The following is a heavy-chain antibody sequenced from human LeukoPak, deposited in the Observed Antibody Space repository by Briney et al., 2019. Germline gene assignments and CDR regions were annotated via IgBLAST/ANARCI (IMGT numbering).Heavy chain of an antibody. CDR3: ARQSLWFGELLYWFDP. V-gene: IGHV4-39*01. D-gene: IGHD3-10*01. Sequence: SETLSLTCTVSGGSISSSSYYWGWIRQPPGKGLEWIGSIYYSGSTYYNPSLKSRVTISVDTSKNQFSLKLSSVTAADTAVYYCARQSLWFGELLYWFDPWGQGTLVTVSS. J-gene: IGHJ5*02. CDR1: GGSISSSSYY. CDR2: IYYSGST.